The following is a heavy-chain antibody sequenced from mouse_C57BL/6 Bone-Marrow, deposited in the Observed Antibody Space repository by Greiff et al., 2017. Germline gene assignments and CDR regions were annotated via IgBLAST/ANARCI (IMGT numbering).Heavy chain of an antibody. J-gene: IGHJ2*01. CDR2: ISSGSSTI. CDR3: AGQLVFDY. Sequence: EVQGVESGGGLVKPGGSLKLSCAASGFTFSDYGMHWVRQAPEKGLEWVAYISSGSSTISYAATGKGRFTISRYNAKNTLFLQMTSLMSEDTAMYYCAGQLVFDYWGQGTTLPVSS. V-gene: IGHV5-17*01. CDR1: GFTFSDYG. D-gene: IGHD4-1*02.